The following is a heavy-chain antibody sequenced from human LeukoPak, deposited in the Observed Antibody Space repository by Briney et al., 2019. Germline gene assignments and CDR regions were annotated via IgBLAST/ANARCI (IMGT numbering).Heavy chain of an antibody. Sequence: SETLSLTCTVSGGSISSSSYYWGWIRQPPGKGLEWIGSIYYSGSTYYNPSLKSRVTISVDTSKNQFSLKLSSMTAADTAVYYCARLSYYYDSSGYYAYYYYYMDVWGKGTTVTISS. D-gene: IGHD3-22*01. V-gene: IGHV4-39*01. J-gene: IGHJ6*03. CDR1: GGSISSSSYY. CDR3: ARLSYYYDSSGYYAYYYYYMDV. CDR2: IYYSGST.